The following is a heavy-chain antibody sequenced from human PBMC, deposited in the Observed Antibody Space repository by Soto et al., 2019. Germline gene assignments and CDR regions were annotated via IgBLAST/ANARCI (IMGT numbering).Heavy chain of an antibody. D-gene: IGHD3-3*01. V-gene: IGHV4-31*03. CDR1: GGSISSGGYY. CDR2: IYYSGST. CDR3: ARMVFRVVIPPYYFDY. Sequence: QVQLQESGPGLVKPSQTLSLTCTVSGGSISSGGYYWSWIRQHPGKGLEWIGYIYYSGSTYYNPSIKSRVTISVDTSKNQFALKLSSVTAADTAVYYCARMVFRVVIPPYYFDYWGQGTLVTVSS. J-gene: IGHJ4*02.